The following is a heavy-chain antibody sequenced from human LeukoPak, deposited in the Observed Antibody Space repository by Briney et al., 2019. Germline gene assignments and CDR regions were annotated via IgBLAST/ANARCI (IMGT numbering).Heavy chain of an antibody. J-gene: IGHJ3*02. CDR1: GGTFSSYA. CDR2: IIPIFGTA. V-gene: IGHV1-69*13. D-gene: IGHD1-20*01. CDR3: ARDRRRYGYNWNDVNAFDI. Sequence: GASVKVSCKASGGTFSSYAISWVRQAPGQGLEWMGGIIPIFGTANYAQKFQGRVTITADESTSTAYMELSSLRSEDTAVYYCARDRRRYGYNWNDVNAFDIWGQGTMVTVSS.